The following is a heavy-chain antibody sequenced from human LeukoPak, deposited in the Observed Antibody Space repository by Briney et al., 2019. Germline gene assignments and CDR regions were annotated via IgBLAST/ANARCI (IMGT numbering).Heavy chain of an antibody. CDR2: IIPILGIA. V-gene: IGHV1-69*04. Sequence: ASVKVSCKASGGTFSSYAISWVRQAPGQGLEWMGRIIPILGIANYAQKFQGRVTITADKSTSTAYMELSSLRSEDTAVYYCLEQWLGNRAEYFQHWGQGTLVTVSS. CDR1: GGTFSSYA. D-gene: IGHD6-19*01. J-gene: IGHJ1*01. CDR3: LEQWLGNRAEYFQH.